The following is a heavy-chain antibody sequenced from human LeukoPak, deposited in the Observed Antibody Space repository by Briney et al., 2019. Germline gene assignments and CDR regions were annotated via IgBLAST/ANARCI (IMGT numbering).Heavy chain of an antibody. CDR1: GFTFSNAW. J-gene: IGHJ4*02. CDR2: IKSKTDGETT. D-gene: IGHD4-11*01. Sequence: GGSLRLSCAASGFTFSNAWMSWVRQAPGKGLEWVGRIKSKTDGETTDYAAPVKGRFTISRDDSENTLYLQMNSLKTEDTAVYYCASYRPLDYWGQGTLVTVSS. CDR3: ASYRPLDY. V-gene: IGHV3-15*01.